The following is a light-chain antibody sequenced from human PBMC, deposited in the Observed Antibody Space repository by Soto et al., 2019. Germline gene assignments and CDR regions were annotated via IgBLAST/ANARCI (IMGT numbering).Light chain of an antibody. Sequence: QSVLTQPPSVSAAPGQKVTISCSGSSSNIGTNYVSWYQQLPGTAPKLLIYDNNKRPSGIPDRFSGSKSGTSATLGITGLQTGDEADYYCGTWDSSLSAYVFGTGTKVPVL. CDR1: SSNIGTNY. CDR2: DNN. CDR3: GTWDSSLSAYV. J-gene: IGLJ1*01. V-gene: IGLV1-51*01.